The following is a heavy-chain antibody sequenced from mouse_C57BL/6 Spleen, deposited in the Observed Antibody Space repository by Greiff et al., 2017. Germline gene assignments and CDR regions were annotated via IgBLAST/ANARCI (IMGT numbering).Heavy chain of an antibody. Sequence: EVKVVESGGGLVKPGGSLKLSCAASGFTFSDYGMHWVRQAPEKGLEWVAYISSGSSTIYYADTVKGRFTISRDNAKNTLFLQMTSLRSEDTAMYYCARTMDGSYYFDYWGQGTTLTVSS. CDR2: ISSGSSTI. D-gene: IGHD1-1*01. J-gene: IGHJ2*01. CDR1: GFTFSDYG. V-gene: IGHV5-17*01. CDR3: ARTMDGSYYFDY.